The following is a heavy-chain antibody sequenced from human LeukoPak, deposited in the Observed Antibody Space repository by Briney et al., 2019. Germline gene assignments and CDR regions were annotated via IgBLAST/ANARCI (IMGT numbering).Heavy chain of an antibody. Sequence: TSVKVSCKASGFTFTSSAVQWVRQARGQRLEWIGWIVVGSGNTNYAQKFQERVTITRDMSTSTAYMELSSLRSEDTAVYYCAAFGSSGWWAFNYFDYWGQGTLSPSPQ. CDR3: AAFGSSGWWAFNYFDY. D-gene: IGHD6-19*01. V-gene: IGHV1-58*01. J-gene: IGHJ4*02. CDR1: GFTFTSSA. CDR2: IVVGSGNT.